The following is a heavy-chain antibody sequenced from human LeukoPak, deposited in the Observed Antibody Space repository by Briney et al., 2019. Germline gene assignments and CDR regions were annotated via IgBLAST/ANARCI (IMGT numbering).Heavy chain of an antibody. J-gene: IGHJ5*02. CDR1: GFTFSSYW. CDR2: INSDGSTI. D-gene: IGHD2-8*02. Sequence: GGSLRLSCAASGFTFSSYWMHWVRQTPEKGLVWVSRINSDGSTISYADSVKGRFTISRDNAKNTLYLQMNSLRVEDTAVYYCARDAGKLLVLYNWFDPWGQGTLVTVSS. CDR3: ARDAGKLLVLYNWFDP. V-gene: IGHV3-74*01.